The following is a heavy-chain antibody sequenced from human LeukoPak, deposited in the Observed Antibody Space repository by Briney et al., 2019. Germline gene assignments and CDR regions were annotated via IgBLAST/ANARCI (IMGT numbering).Heavy chain of an antibody. CDR3: ARDGMAANKYSPLDN. Sequence: PSETLSLTCAVYIDSFTNYYWGWIRQPPGQGLEWIGGIHYSGSTYYNPSLKSRVTILVDTSKNQFSLNLNSVTAADTAVYYCARDGMAANKYSPLDNWGQGTLVTVSS. V-gene: IGHV4-59*04. D-gene: IGHD2-15*01. CDR1: IDSFTNYY. CDR2: IHYSGST. J-gene: IGHJ4*02.